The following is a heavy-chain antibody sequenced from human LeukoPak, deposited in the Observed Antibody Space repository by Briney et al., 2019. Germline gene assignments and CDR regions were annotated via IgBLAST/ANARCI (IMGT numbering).Heavy chain of an antibody. Sequence: PGGSLRLSCAASGFTFSNYGMNWVRQAPGKGLEWVSDISGSSSTIYPADSVKGRFTISRDNAKNSLYLQMNSLRDEDTAVYYCARRDYYSFDFWGQGTLVTVSS. CDR2: ISGSSSTI. CDR3: ARRDYYSFDF. CDR1: GFTFSNYG. V-gene: IGHV3-48*02. D-gene: IGHD3-10*01. J-gene: IGHJ4*02.